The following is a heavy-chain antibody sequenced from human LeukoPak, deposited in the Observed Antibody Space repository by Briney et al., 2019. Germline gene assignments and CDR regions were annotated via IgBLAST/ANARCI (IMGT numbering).Heavy chain of an antibody. J-gene: IGHJ4*02. Sequence: PGGSLRLSCAASEFTFSSYGMHWLRQAPGKGLEWVAVIRFDGSNKYYADSVKGRFTISRDNSKNTLYLQMNSLRAEDTAVYYCAKDQGSCSGGSCYLFDYWGQGTLVTVSS. CDR2: IRFDGSNK. D-gene: IGHD2-15*01. V-gene: IGHV3-30*02. CDR3: AKDQGSCSGGSCYLFDY. CDR1: EFTFSSYG.